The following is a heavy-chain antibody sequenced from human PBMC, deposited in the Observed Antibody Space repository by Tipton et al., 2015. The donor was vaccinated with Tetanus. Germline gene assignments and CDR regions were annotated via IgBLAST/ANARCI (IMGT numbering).Heavy chain of an antibody. CDR2: IYYTERT. V-gene: IGHV4-31*03. Sequence: LRLSCNVSGASINAGGYLWTWVRQLPGQGLEWIGNIYYTERTSYTPSLDSRASISVDTSKNQFSLRLTSVTAADTAVYYCARGLPRVPFYFDFWGQGRQVTVSS. J-gene: IGHJ4*02. CDR1: GASINAGGYL. D-gene: IGHD2-21*01. CDR3: ARGLPRVPFYFDF.